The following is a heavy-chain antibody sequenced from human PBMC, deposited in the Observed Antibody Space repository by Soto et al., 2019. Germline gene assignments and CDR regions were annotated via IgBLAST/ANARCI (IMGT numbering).Heavy chain of an antibody. D-gene: IGHD1-20*01. J-gene: IGHJ4*02. CDR2: INAGNGNT. CDR3: ARSVVPPSITGTRGYFDY. V-gene: IGHV1-3*01. CDR1: GYTFTSYA. Sequence: GASVKVSCKASGYTFTSYAMHWVRQAPGQRLEWMGWINAGNGNTKYSQKFQGRVTITRDTSASTAYMELSSLRSEDTAVYYCARSVVPPSITGTRGYFDYWGQGTLVTVSS.